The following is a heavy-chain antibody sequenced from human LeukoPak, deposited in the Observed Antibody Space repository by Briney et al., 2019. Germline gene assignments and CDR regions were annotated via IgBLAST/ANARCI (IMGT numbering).Heavy chain of an antibody. Sequence: PGGSLRLSCTASGFSFISYWQHWGRQAPGKGLEWVANIKQDGSEKYYVDPVKRRFTISRDNAKHSLYLQMNSLRAEDTAVYYCECYYSSGDYWGQGALVTVSS. V-gene: IGHV3-7*01. D-gene: IGHD1-26*01. J-gene: IGHJ4*02. CDR1: GFSFISYW. CDR3: ECYYSSGDY. CDR2: IKQDGSEK.